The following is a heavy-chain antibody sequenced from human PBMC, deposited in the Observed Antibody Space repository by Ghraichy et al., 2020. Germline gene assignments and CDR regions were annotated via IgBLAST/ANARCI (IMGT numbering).Heavy chain of an antibody. CDR1: GYTFTGYY. D-gene: IGHD5-18*01. Sequence: ASVKVSCKASGYTFTGYYMHWVRQAPGQGLEWMGWINPNSGGTNYAQKFQGRVTMTRDTSISTAYMELSRLRSDDTAVYYCARDSESYSYGANVPYYYYYGMDVWGQGTTVTVSS. J-gene: IGHJ6*02. V-gene: IGHV1-2*02. CDR3: ARDSESYSYGANVPYYYYYGMDV. CDR2: INPNSGGT.